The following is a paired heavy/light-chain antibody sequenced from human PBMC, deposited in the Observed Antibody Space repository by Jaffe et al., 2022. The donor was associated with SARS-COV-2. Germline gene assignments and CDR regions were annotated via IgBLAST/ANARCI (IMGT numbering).Heavy chain of an antibody. Sequence: QVQLLESSPGLVKPAETLSLTCTVSGGSISGHYWSWIRQSPGKGLEWIGHIYSGGRTDYNPSLGSRVTISVDTSKDQFSLRLSSVTAADTAVYYCARFDWLTYYFDSWGQGTLVTVSS. V-gene: IGHV4-59*11. J-gene: IGHJ4*02. CDR1: GGSISGHY. CDR3: ARFDWLTYYFDS. CDR2: IYSGGRT. D-gene: IGHD3-9*01.
Light chain of an antibody. J-gene: IGKJ1*01. V-gene: IGKV3-15*01. Sequence: EIVMTQSPATLSVSPGERATLSCRASQSINSNLAWYQQKPGQAPRVLIYAASTRVTGIPARFSGSGSGTEFTLTISSLQSEDVAVYYCQQYHNWWTFGHGTKVEI. CDR3: QQYHNWWT. CDR2: AAS. CDR1: QSINSN.